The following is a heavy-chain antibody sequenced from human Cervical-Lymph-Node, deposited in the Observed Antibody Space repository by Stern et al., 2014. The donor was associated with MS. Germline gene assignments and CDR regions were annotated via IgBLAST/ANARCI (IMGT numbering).Heavy chain of an antibody. CDR1: GYTFTNYY. D-gene: IGHD4-17*01. J-gene: IGHJ4*02. Sequence: QLQLGQSGAEVKKPGASMKVSCKASGYTFTNYYIHWVRQAPGQGLEWMGRINPNSGGTKYAQKFQGRVTLTRDTSVSTAYMEVSRLMSDDTAVYYCARRVTRNNFDSWGQGTLVTVSS. CDR3: ARRVTRNNFDS. CDR2: INPNSGGT. V-gene: IGHV1-2*06.